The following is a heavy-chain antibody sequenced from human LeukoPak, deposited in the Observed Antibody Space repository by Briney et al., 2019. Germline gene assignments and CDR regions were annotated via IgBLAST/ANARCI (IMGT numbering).Heavy chain of an antibody. CDR3: AGNYDILTGVDY. J-gene: IGHJ4*02. CDR2: IYTSGST. Sequence: SATLSLTCTVSGGSISSYYWSWIRQPAGKGLEWIGRIYTSGSTNYNPSLESRVTMSVDTSKNQFSLKLSSVTAADTAVYYCAGNYDILTGVDYWGQGTLVTVSS. D-gene: IGHD3-9*01. V-gene: IGHV4-4*07. CDR1: GGSISSYY.